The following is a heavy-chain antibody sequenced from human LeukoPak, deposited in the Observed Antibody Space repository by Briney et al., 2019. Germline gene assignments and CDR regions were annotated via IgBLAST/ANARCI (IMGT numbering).Heavy chain of an antibody. CDR2: ISAYNGNT. CDR3: AREKNDFWSGRYYYYGMDV. CDR1: GGTFSSYA. V-gene: IGHV1-18*01. Sequence: ASVKVSCKASGGTFSSYAISWVRRAPGQGLEWMGWISAYNGNTNYAQKLQGRVTMTTDTSTSTAYMELRSLRSDDTAVYYCAREKNDFWSGRYYYYGMDVWGQGTTVTVSS. J-gene: IGHJ6*02. D-gene: IGHD3-3*01.